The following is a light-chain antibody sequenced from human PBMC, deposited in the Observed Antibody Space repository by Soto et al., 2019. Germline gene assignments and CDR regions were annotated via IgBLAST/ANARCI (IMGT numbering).Light chain of an antibody. CDR3: QQYGSSPWGT. CDR2: GAS. V-gene: IGKV3-20*01. J-gene: IGKJ2*01. CDR1: QSVSSSY. Sequence: EIVLTQSPGTLSLSPGERATLSCRASQSVSSSYLAWYQQKPGQAPRLLIYGASSRATGIPDRFSGSGSGTAFTLTISRLEPEDFAVYYCQQYGSSPWGTFGQGTKLEIK.